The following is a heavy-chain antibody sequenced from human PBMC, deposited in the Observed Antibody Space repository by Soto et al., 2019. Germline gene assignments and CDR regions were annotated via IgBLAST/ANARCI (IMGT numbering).Heavy chain of an antibody. Sequence: GASVKVSCKASGGTFSSYAISWVRQAPGQGLEWKGGIIPIFGTANYAQRFQGRVTITADESTSTAYMELSSLRSEDTAVYYCARGKAYYGDRNAYYYYGMDVWGQGTTVTVSS. CDR1: GGTFSSYA. V-gene: IGHV1-69*13. J-gene: IGHJ6*02. CDR3: ARGKAYYGDRNAYYYYGMDV. D-gene: IGHD4-17*01. CDR2: IIPIFGTA.